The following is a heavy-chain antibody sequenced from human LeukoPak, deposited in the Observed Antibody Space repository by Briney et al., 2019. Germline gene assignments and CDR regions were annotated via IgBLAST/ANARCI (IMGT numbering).Heavy chain of an antibody. J-gene: IGHJ4*02. CDR1: GFTFSDYS. CDR3: ARDSYSSSRNDY. CDR2: ISRGSRTI. Sequence: GGSLRLSCTASGFTFSDYSMNWVRQAPGKGLEWVSNISRGSRTIYYSDSVKGRFTISRDNAKNSLYLQMNSLRTEDTAVYYCARDSYSSSRNDYWGQGTLVTDSS. V-gene: IGHV3-48*01. D-gene: IGHD6-13*01.